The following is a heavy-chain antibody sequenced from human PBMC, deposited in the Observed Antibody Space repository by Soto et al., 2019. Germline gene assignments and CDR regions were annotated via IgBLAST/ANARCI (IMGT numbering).Heavy chain of an antibody. CDR1: GGSISSYY. Sequence: LSLTCTVSGGSISSYYWSWIRQPPGKGLEWIGYIYYSGSTNYNPSLKSRVTISVDTSKNQFSLKLSSVTAADTAVYYCARATYDFWSGCSFDPWGQGTLVTVSS. CDR2: IYYSGST. D-gene: IGHD3-3*01. V-gene: IGHV4-59*01. CDR3: ARATYDFWSGCSFDP. J-gene: IGHJ5*02.